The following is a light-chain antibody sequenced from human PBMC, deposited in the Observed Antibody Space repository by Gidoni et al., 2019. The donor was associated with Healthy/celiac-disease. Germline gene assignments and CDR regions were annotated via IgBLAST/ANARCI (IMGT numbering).Light chain of an antibody. V-gene: IGKV4-1*01. J-gene: IGKJ4*01. Sequence: DIVMTQSPDSLAVSLGERATINCKASQSVLYCSNNKNYLAWYQHKPGQPPMLLIYWASTRESGVTDRFSGGGSGTDFTPTISSVQAEDVAVYYCQQYNSTPRTFGGGTKVEIK. CDR2: WAS. CDR1: QSVLYCSNNKNY. CDR3: QQYNSTPRT.